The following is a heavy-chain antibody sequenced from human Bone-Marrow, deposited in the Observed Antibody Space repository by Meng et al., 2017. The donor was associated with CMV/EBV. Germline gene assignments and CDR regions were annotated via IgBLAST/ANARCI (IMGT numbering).Heavy chain of an antibody. CDR2: ISSSSSYI. CDR3: ASYCGGDCHSARDYYYGMDV. CDR1: GFTFSSYS. Sequence: GESLKISCAASGFTFSSYSMNWVRQAPGKGLEWVSSISSSSSYIYYADSVKGRFTISRDNAKNSLYLQMNSLRAEDTAVYYCASYCGGDCHSARDYYYGMDVWGQGTTVTVSS. J-gene: IGHJ6*02. V-gene: IGHV3-21*01. D-gene: IGHD2-21*01.